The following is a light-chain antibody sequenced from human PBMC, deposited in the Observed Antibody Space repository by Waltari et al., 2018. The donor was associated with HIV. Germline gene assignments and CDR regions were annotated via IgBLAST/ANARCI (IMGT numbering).Light chain of an antibody. CDR3: QQLNSYPYT. J-gene: IGKJ2*01. CDR1: QGISSY. Sequence: DIKLTQSPSFLSASVADRVTITCRASQGISSYLAWYQQKPGKAPKLLIYSASNLQSGVPSRFSGSGSGTEFTLTISSLQAEDFATYYCQQLNSYPYTFGQGTKVEIK. V-gene: IGKV1-9*01. CDR2: SAS.